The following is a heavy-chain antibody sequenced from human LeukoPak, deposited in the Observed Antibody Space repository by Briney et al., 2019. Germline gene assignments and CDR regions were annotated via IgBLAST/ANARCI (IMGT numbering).Heavy chain of an antibody. V-gene: IGHV3-21*04. J-gene: IGHJ4*02. Sequence: GGSLRLSCAASGFTFSSYSMNWVRQAPGKGLEWVSSISSSSSYIYYADSVKGRFTISRDNSKNTLYLQMNSLRAEDTAVYYCARVAVGAGTDYFDYWGQGTLVTVSS. D-gene: IGHD6-19*01. CDR3: ARVAVGAGTDYFDY. CDR1: GFTFSSYS. CDR2: ISSSSSYI.